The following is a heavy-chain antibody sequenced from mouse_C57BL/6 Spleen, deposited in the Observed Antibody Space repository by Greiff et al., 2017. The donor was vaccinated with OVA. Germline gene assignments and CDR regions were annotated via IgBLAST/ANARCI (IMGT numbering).Heavy chain of an antibody. V-gene: IGHV1-42*01. CDR1: GYSFTGYY. D-gene: IGHD2-1*01. CDR3: ARIYGNYLDY. CDR2: INPSTGGT. J-gene: IGHJ2*01. Sequence: VQLQQSGPELVKPGASVKISCKASGYSFTGYYMNWVKQSPEQSLEWIGEINPSTGGTTYNQKFKAKATLTVDKSSSTAYMQLKSLTSEDSAVYYCARIYGNYLDYWGQGTTLTVSS.